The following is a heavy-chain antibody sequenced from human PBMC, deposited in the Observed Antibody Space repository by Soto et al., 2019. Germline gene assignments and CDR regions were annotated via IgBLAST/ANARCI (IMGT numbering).Heavy chain of an antibody. V-gene: IGHV3-7*01. CDR3: ARDPLPYGDYAQTFWYFDL. CDR1: GITFSRCL. Sequence: EAQLVESGGGLVQPGGSLRLSCGASGITFSRCLMSWVRQAPGKGLEWVASISQDGTDTDYVDSVKGRFAISRDNPKNSLYLQMNSLRADDTAVYYRARDPLPYGDYAQTFWYFDLWGRGTRVTVSS. J-gene: IGHJ2*01. D-gene: IGHD4-17*01. CDR2: ISQDGTDT.